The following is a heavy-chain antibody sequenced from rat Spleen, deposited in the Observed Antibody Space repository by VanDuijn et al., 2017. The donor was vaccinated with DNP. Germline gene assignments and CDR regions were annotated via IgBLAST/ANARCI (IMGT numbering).Heavy chain of an antibody. CDR2: IGSPAYAP. J-gene: IGHJ2*01. V-gene: IGHV5-22*01. Sequence: EVQLVESGGGLVQPGRSLKLSCAASGFTFSAYYMAWVRQAPAKGLEWVAYIGSPAYAPYYADSVKGRFTISRDNAKSTLYLQMNTLRSWDMATYYCVRWNSGHFDYWGQGVMVTVSS. CDR3: VRWNSGHFDY. CDR1: GFTFSAYY. D-gene: IGHD4-3*01.